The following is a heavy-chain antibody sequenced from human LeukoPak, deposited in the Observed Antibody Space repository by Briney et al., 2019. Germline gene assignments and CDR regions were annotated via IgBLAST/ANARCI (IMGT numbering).Heavy chain of an antibody. CDR3: ANPLPAEYDILTGYHHN. D-gene: IGHD3-9*01. CDR1: GFTFSNFW. J-gene: IGHJ4*02. CDR2: INSDGSST. V-gene: IGHV3-74*01. Sequence: PGGSLRLSCGASGFTFSNFWMHWVRQVPGKGLVWVSRINSDGSSTSYADSVKGRFTISRDNAKNTLYLQMNSLRAEDTAVYYCANPLPAEYDILTGYHHNWGQGTLVTVSS.